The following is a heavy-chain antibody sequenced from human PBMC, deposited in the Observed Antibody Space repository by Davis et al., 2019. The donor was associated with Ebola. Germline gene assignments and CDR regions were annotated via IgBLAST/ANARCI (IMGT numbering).Heavy chain of an antibody. Sequence: GESLKISCAASGFTFSSYSMNWVRQAPGKGLEWVSYISSSGSTIYYADSVKGRFTISRDNAKNSLYLQMNSLRAEDTALYYCAKDIGVSYYYYGMDVWGQGTTVTVSS. D-gene: IGHD6-19*01. J-gene: IGHJ6*02. CDR3: AKDIGVSYYYYGMDV. CDR2: ISSSGSTI. V-gene: IGHV3-48*04. CDR1: GFTFSSYS.